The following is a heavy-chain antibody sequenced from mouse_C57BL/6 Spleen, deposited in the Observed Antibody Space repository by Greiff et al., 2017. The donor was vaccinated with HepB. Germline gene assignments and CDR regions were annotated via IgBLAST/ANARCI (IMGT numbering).Heavy chain of an antibody. V-gene: IGHV1-19*01. CDR1: GYTFTDYY. Sequence: SGPVLVKPGASVKMSCKASGYTFTDYYMNWVKQSHGKSLEWIGVINPYNGGTSYNQKFKGKATLTVDKSSSTAYMELNSLTSEDSAVYYCARRAAQATEFAYWGQGTLVTVSA. D-gene: IGHD3-2*02. CDR3: ARRAAQATEFAY. CDR2: INPYNGGT. J-gene: IGHJ3*01.